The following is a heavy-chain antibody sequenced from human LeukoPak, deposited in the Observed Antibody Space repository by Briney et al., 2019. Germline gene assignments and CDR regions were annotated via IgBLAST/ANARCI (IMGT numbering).Heavy chain of an antibody. CDR3: AKLGFLEWLTPA. CDR2: ISYDGSNK. Sequence: PGGSLRLSCAASGFTFSSYGMHWVRQAPGKGLEWVAVISYDGSNKYYADSVKGRFTISRDNSKNTLYLQMNSLRAEDTAVYYCAKLGFLEWLTPAWGQGTLVTVSS. CDR1: GFTFSSYG. J-gene: IGHJ5*02. V-gene: IGHV3-30*18. D-gene: IGHD3-3*01.